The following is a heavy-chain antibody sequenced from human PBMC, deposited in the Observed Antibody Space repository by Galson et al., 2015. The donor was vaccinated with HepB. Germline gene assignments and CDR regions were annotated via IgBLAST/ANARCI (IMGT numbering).Heavy chain of an antibody. CDR3: ARDRNFARERIPGRLNPYFGMDV. CDR1: GYTFTAYY. V-gene: IGHV1-2*02. D-gene: IGHD6-6*01. J-gene: IGHJ6*02. Sequence: SVKVSCKASGYTFTAYYIHWVRQAPGQGLEWMGWINPSSGGTNYAQKFQGRVTMTRDTSITTVYMGLSRLKSDDTAVYYCARDRNFARERIPGRLNPYFGMDVWGQGTTVTVSS. CDR2: INPSSGGT.